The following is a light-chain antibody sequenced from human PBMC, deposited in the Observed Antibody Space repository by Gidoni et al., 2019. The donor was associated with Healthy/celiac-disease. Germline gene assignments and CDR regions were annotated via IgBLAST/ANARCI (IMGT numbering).Light chain of an antibody. J-gene: IGKJ1*01. Sequence: EIVMTQSPATLSVSPGERATLSCRASQSVSSNLAWYQQKPGQAPRLLIYGASTRANGIPARFSGSGSGTEVTLTISSLQSEDFAVYYCQQYKNWPTFGQGTKVEIK. CDR2: GAS. V-gene: IGKV3-15*01. CDR3: QQYKNWPT. CDR1: QSVSSN.